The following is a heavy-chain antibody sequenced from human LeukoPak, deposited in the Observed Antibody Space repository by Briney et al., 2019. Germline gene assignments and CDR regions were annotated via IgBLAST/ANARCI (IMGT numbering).Heavy chain of an antibody. CDR2: ISSSSSTI. CDR1: GFTFSSYS. D-gene: IGHD1-26*01. V-gene: IGHV3-48*01. Sequence: PGGSLRLSCTASGFTFSSYSMNWARQAPGKGLEWVSYISSSSSTIYYADSVKGRFTISRDNAKNSLYLQMNSLRAEDTAVYYCARGTTGSFNADHAFDIWGQGTMVTVSS. J-gene: IGHJ3*02. CDR3: ARGTTGSFNADHAFDI.